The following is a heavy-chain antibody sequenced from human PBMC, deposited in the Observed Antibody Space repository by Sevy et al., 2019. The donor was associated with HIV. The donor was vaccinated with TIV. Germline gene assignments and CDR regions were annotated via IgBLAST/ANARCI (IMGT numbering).Heavy chain of an antibody. V-gene: IGHV3-74*01. CDR3: AREGDTVLVPTAVDAFDS. D-gene: IGHD2-2*01. J-gene: IGHJ3*01. Sequence: GGSLRLSCAASGFTFSNYWMHWVRQAPGKGLVWVSRIKTDGRNRDSADSVKGRFFISRDNAKNLLYLQMNSLRAEDTAVYYCAREGDTVLVPTAVDAFDSWGQGTMVTVSS. CDR2: IKTDGRNR. CDR1: GFTFSNYW.